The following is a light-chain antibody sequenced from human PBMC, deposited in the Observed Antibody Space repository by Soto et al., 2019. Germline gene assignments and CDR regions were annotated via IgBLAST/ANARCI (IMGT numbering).Light chain of an antibody. J-gene: IGLJ1*01. CDR1: SSDVGGYNF. Sequence: QSALTQPASVSRSPGQTITISCTGTSSDVGGYNFVSWYRQYPGKAPKLMIYEVSNRPSGVSNRFSGSKSANTASLTISGLQAEDEADYYCSSYTTSSTFVFGTGTKVTVL. CDR3: SSYTTSSTFV. V-gene: IGLV2-14*01. CDR2: EVS.